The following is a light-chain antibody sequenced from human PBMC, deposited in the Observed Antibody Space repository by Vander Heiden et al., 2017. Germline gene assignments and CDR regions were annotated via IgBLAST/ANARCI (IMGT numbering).Light chain of an antibody. CDR3: AAWDDSLNGWV. V-gene: IGLV1-44*01. CDR1: SSNIGSNT. J-gene: IGLJ3*02. CDR2: RNK. Sequence: QSVLPQPPSASGTPGQRVTISCSGSSSNIGSNTVNWYQQRPGTAPKLLIYRNKQRPSGVPDRFSGSKSGTSASLAISGLQSEDEADYYCAAWDDSLNGWVFGGETKLTVL.